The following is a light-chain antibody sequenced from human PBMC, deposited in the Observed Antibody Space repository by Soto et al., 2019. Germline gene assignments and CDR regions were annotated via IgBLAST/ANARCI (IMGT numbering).Light chain of an antibody. CDR2: DVS. CDR1: SSDVGGYNY. CDR3: SSYTSSSTPG. J-gene: IGLJ2*01. V-gene: IGLV2-14*01. Sequence: QSALTQPASVSGSPGQSISISCTGTSSDVGGYNYVSWYQQHPGKAPKLMIFDVSDRPSGVSNRFSGSKSGNTASLTISGLRAEDGADYYCSSYTSSSTPGFGGGTKLTVL.